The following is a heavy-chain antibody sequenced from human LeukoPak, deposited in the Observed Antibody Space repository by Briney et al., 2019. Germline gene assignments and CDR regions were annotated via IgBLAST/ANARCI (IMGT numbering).Heavy chain of an antibody. CDR3: ARFRGGYGGSFDY. D-gene: IGHD4-23*01. Sequence: ASVTVSCKASGGTFSSYAISWVRQAPGQGLEWMGRIIPILGIANYAQKFQGRVTITADKPTSTAYMELSSLRSEDTAVYYCARFRGGYGGSFDYWGQGTLVTVSS. CDR1: GGTFSSYA. J-gene: IGHJ4*02. V-gene: IGHV1-69*04. CDR2: IIPILGIA.